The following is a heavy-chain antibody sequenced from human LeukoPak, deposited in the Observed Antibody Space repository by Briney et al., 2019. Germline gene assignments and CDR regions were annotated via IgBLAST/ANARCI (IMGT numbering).Heavy chain of an antibody. V-gene: IGHV1-2*02. CDR2: INPNSGGT. D-gene: IGHD5-18*01. Sequence: ASVKVSCKASGYTFTGYYMHWVRQAPGQGLDWMGWINPNSGGTNYAQKFQGRVTMTRDTSISTVYMELSRLRSDDTAVYYCARVGRGYSYNDAFDIWGQGTMVTVSS. J-gene: IGHJ3*02. CDR1: GYTFTGYY. CDR3: ARVGRGYSYNDAFDI.